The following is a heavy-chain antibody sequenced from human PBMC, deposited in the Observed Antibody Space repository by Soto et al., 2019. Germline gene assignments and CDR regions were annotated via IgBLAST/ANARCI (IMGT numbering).Heavy chain of an antibody. CDR3: ARDAAATGSGWFDP. CDR1: GYTFTTYD. V-gene: IGHV1-8*01. D-gene: IGHD1-1*01. J-gene: IGHJ5*02. CDR2: MNPNSGNT. Sequence: QVQLVQSGAEVKKPGASVKVSCKASGYTFTTYDINWVRQAPEQGLEWVGWMNPNSGNTGYAQKFQGRVTMTRDTSISTAYMELTGLRSDDTAVYYCARDAAATGSGWFDPWGQGTLVTVSS.